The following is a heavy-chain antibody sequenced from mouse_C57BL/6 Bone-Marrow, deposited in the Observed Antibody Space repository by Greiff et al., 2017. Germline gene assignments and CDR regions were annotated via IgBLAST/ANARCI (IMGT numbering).Heavy chain of an antibody. CDR2: IYPGGGDT. Sequence: VQLQQSGADLVKPGASVKLSCKASGYAFSSYWMNWVKQTPGKGLEWFGQIYPGGGDTNYTGKFKGQATLTAAKSSSTTYMQLSSLTSEDSAVYFCARPPDDWGQGTTVTVSS. J-gene: IGHJ2*01. V-gene: IGHV1-80*01. CDR1: GYAFSSYW. CDR3: ARPPDD.